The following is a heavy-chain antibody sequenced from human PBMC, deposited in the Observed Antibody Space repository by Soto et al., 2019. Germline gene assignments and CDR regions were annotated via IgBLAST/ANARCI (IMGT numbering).Heavy chain of an antibody. CDR2: IHYSGST. Sequence: PSETLSLTCTVSGGSISSGGYYWSWIRQHPGKGLEWIGYIHYSGSTYYNPSLKSRVTISVDTSKNQFSLKLSSVTAADTAVYYCARDVPIRGQRFDYWGQGTLVTVSS. CDR3: ARDVPIRGQRFDY. CDR1: GGSISSGGYY. V-gene: IGHV4-31*03. D-gene: IGHD1-20*01. J-gene: IGHJ4*02.